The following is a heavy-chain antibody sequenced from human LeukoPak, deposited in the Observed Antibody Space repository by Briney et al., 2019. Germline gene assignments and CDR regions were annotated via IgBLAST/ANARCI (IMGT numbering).Heavy chain of an antibody. J-gene: IGHJ4*02. D-gene: IGHD3-22*01. V-gene: IGHV3-11*01. CDR3: ARDTAPPLYYYDS. Sequence: PGGSLRLSCAASGFTFSDYYMSWIRQAPGKGLEWVSYISSSGSTIYYADSVKGRFTISRDNAKNSLYLQMNSPRAEDTAVYYCARDTAPPLYYYDSWGQGTLVTVSS. CDR1: GFTFSDYY. CDR2: ISSSGSTI.